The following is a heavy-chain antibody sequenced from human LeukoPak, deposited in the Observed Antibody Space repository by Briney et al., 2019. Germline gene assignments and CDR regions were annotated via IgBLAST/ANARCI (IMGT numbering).Heavy chain of an antibody. CDR3: LAWSFDY. J-gene: IGHJ4*02. CDR1: GFTFSGYP. D-gene: IGHD3/OR15-3a*01. V-gene: IGHV3-30-3*01. Sequence: GGSLRLSCAASGFTFSGYPIHWVRQAPGKGLEWVAVISYDGSNKYYADSVKGRFTISRDNSKNTLYLQMNSLRAEDTAVYYCLAWSFDYWGQGTLVTVSS. CDR2: ISYDGSNK.